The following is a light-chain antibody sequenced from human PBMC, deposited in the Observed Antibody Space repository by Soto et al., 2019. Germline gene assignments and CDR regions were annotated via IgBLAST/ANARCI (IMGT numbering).Light chain of an antibody. J-gene: IGKJ2*01. CDR2: GSS. V-gene: IGKV3-20*01. CDR3: QQYGSSRGYT. Sequence: EIVLTQSPGTLSLSPGERATLSCRASQSVSSSYLAWYQQKPDQAPRLLIYGSSSRATGIPDRFSGSASGTDFTLTISRLEPEAVVVYYCQQYGSSRGYTFGQGTKLEIK. CDR1: QSVSSSY.